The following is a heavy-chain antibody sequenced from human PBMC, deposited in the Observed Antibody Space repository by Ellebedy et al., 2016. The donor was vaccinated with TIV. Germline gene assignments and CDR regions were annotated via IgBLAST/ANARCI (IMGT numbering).Heavy chain of an antibody. V-gene: IGHV3-7*04. Sequence: PGGSLRLSCAASRFTFSIYWMSWVRQAPGKGLEWVANINQDGSEEYYVDSVNGRFTISRDNSKNSLFLQMNSLRVEDTAMYFCARAVSNGTVDYWGQGTLVIVSS. J-gene: IGHJ4*02. CDR1: RFTFSIYW. CDR3: ARAVSNGTVDY. D-gene: IGHD1-1*01. CDR2: INQDGSEE.